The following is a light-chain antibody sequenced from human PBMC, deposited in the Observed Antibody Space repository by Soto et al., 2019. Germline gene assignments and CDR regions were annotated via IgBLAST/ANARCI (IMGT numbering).Light chain of an antibody. V-gene: IGKV1-39*01. CDR3: QQSYSLWT. CDR1: QSISSY. J-gene: IGKJ1*01. Sequence: DIQMTQSPSSLSASVGDRVTITCRASQSISSYLNWYQQKPGKAPKLLIYAASSLQSGVPSRFSGSGSGTDFTLNINSLQPEDFATYYCQQSYSLWTFGQGTKVEIK. CDR2: AAS.